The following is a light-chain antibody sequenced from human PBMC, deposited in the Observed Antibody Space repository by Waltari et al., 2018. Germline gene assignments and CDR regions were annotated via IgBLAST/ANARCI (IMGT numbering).Light chain of an antibody. CDR3: LSPETRGSWV. V-gene: IGLV3-25*03. CDR1: ALPNKY. CDR2: KDR. Sequence: SYELTQSPSVSLSPGQTARITCSGDALPNKYAYWYHKKPGQAPVLIIFKDRERPSGIPERFSGSTSGTTVTLTITGVQAEDEADYYCLSPETRGSWVFGGGTKLTVL. J-gene: IGLJ2*01.